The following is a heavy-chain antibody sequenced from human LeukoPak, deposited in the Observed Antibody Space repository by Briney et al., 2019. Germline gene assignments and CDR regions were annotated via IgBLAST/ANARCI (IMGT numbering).Heavy chain of an antibody. CDR1: GFTVSNYY. Sequence: GGSLRLSCAASGFTVSNYYMHWVRQAPGKGLEWVSVIYSGGSIYYSNSVKGGVINSRDNSKNTLDLQLNSLRAEDTAVYYCAREPPMGRSYHGMDVWGQGTTVTVSS. V-gene: IGHV3-66*01. D-gene: IGHD3-10*01. J-gene: IGHJ6*02. CDR3: AREPPMGRSYHGMDV. CDR2: IYSGGSI.